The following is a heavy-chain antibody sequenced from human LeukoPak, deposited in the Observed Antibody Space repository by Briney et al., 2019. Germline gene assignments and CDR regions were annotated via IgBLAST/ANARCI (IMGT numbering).Heavy chain of an antibody. D-gene: IGHD3-10*02. CDR3: ARDTSNDCSGTPSFDI. V-gene: IGHV3-48*01. CDR1: GFTFSSYS. Sequence: PGGSLRLSCEASGFTFSSYSMNWVRQAPGKGLEWVSYISSSSVTIHYADSVKGRFTISRDNAKNSLYLQMNSLRAEDTALYYLARDTSNDCSGTPSFDIWGQGTMVTVSS. J-gene: IGHJ3*02. CDR2: ISSSSVTI.